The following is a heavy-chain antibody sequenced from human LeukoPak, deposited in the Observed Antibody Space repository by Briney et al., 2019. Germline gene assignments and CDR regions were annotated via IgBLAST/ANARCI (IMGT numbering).Heavy chain of an antibody. Sequence: SETLSLTCTFSIGSISSYYWSCIRQPPGKGLECIGYIYYSGSTNYNPSLKSRGTISIAPPKTTFSLKLSSVTAADTAMYYCAGNYVSGFDFWGQGTLVTVSP. CDR3: AGNYVSGFDF. CDR1: IGSISSYY. D-gene: IGHD3-10*01. J-gene: IGHJ4*02. V-gene: IGHV4-59*01. CDR2: IYYSGST.